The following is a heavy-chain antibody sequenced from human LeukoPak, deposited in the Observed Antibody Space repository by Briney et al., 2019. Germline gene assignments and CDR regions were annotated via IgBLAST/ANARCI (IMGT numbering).Heavy chain of an antibody. CDR2: INHSGST. V-gene: IGHV4-34*01. J-gene: IGHJ4*02. CDR1: GGSFSGYY. Sequence: KPSETLSLTCAVYGGSFSGYYWSWIRQPPGKGLEWIGEINHSGSTNYNPSLKSRVTISVDTSKNQFSLKLSSVTAADTAVYYCARGLDSSGPGYYFDYWGQGTMVTVSS. D-gene: IGHD3-22*01. CDR3: ARGLDSSGPGYYFDY.